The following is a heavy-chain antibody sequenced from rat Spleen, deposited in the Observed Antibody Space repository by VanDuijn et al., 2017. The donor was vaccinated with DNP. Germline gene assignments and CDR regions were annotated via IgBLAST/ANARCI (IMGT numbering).Heavy chain of an antibody. V-gene: IGHV3-1*01. CDR1: GYSITSNY. CDR2: ISYSGST. D-gene: IGHD1-7*01. Sequence: EVQLQESGSGLVKPSQSLSLTCSVTGYSITSNYWGWIRKFPGNKMEYVGHISYSGSTNYNPSLKSRISITRDTSKNLFFLHLNSVTTEDTATYYCARWTRYFDYWGQVVMVTVSS. J-gene: IGHJ2*01. CDR3: ARWTRYFDY.